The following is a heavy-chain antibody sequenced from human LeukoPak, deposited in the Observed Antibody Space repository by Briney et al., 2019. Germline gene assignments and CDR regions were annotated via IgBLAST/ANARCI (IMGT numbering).Heavy chain of an antibody. CDR3: AGDSSDLSC. Sequence: PGGSLRLSCAASGFTFSYYWMHWVRQGPGKRLVWVSRTNPDGSSTNYVDSVKGRFTVSRDNAKNTVYLQMNSLRAEDTAVYYCAGDSSDLSCWGQGTLVTVSS. V-gene: IGHV3-74*01. J-gene: IGHJ4*02. CDR1: GFTFSYYW. D-gene: IGHD2-2*01. CDR2: TNPDGSST.